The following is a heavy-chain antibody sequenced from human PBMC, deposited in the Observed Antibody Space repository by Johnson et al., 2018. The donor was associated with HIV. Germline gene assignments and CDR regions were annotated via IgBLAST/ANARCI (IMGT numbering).Heavy chain of an antibody. D-gene: IGHD6-19*01. V-gene: IGHV3-13*01. Sequence: EVQLVESGGGLVKPGGSLRLSCAVSGFTLSGNDRHWVRQVTGKGLEWVSVIGAGGDTQYAGSVKGRFTISRDSSKNTLYLQMNSLRAEDTAVYYCVREGSEWLAGENTFDIWGQGTMVTVSS. CDR1: GFTLSGND. CDR2: IGAGGDT. J-gene: IGHJ3*02. CDR3: VREGSEWLAGENTFDI.